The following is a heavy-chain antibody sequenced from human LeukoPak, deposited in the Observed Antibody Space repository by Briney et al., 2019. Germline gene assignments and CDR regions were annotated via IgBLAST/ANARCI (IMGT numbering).Heavy chain of an antibody. CDR2: IAGSSGYI. Sequence: GGSLRLSCAASGFTFSSIAMSWVRQAPGKGLEWVSSIAGSSGYISYADSVKGRFTISRDNAKKSLYLQMTSLTAEDTAVYYCARDRGAYCGGDCYLGFDYWGRGTLVTVSS. D-gene: IGHD2-21*02. J-gene: IGHJ4*01. CDR3: ARDRGAYCGGDCYLGFDY. V-gene: IGHV3-21*01. CDR1: GFTFSSIA.